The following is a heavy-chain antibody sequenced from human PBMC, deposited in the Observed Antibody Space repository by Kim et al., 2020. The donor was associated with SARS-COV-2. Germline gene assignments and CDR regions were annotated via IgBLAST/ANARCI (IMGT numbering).Heavy chain of an antibody. Sequence: GGSLRLSCAASGFTFSSYGMHWVRQAPGKGLEWVAVIWYDGSNKYYADSVKGRFTISRDNSKNTLYLQMNSLRAEDTAVYYCARRGYSFRENGGNWFDPWGQGTLVTVSS. D-gene: IGHD2-15*01. J-gene: IGHJ5*02. CDR3: ARRGYSFRENGGNWFDP. V-gene: IGHV3-33*01. CDR2: IWYDGSNK. CDR1: GFTFSSYG.